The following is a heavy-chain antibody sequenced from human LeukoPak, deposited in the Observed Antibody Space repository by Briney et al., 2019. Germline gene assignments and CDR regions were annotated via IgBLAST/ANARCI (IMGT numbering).Heavy chain of an antibody. CDR2: IYHSGST. Sequence: SETLSLTCAVSGYSISRGYYWGWIRQPPGKGLERIGSIYHSGSTYYNPSLKSRVTISVDTSKNQFSLKLSSVTAADTAVYYCARQSVAAAGDFDYWGQGTLVTVSS. CDR3: ARQSVAAAGDFDY. CDR1: GYSISRGYY. V-gene: IGHV4-38-2*01. D-gene: IGHD6-13*01. J-gene: IGHJ4*02.